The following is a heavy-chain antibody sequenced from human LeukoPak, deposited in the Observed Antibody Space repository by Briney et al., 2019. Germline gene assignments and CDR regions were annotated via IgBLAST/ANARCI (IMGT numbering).Heavy chain of an antibody. J-gene: IGHJ6*03. D-gene: IGHD5-18*01. CDR1: GDSVSSTSDN. V-gene: IGHV4-39*07. CDR3: ARTTEGGYTYGYFYYYYMDV. Sequence: PSETLSLTCSVSGDSVSSTSDNWGWIRQPPGKGLEWIGNIYYTGSTYYNPSLKSRVTMSVDTSNNQFSLKLSSVTAADTAVYYCARTTEGGYTYGYFYYYYMDVWGKGTTVTISS. CDR2: IYYTGST.